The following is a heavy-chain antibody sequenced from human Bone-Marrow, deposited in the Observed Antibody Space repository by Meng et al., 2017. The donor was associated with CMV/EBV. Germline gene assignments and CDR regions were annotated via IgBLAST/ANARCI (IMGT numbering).Heavy chain of an antibody. CDR2: IGHKGDST. CDR1: GFTFINYA. V-gene: IGHV3-23*01. J-gene: IGHJ3*02. D-gene: IGHD3-3*01. Sequence: GGSLRLSCVASGFTFINYAMSWVRQAPGRGLEWVSAIGHKGDSTYYADSVKGRFTISRDNSKNTLYLQMNSLRAEDTAVYYCARAKNYDFWSGLGAFDIWGQGTMVTVSS. CDR3: ARAKNYDFWSGLGAFDI.